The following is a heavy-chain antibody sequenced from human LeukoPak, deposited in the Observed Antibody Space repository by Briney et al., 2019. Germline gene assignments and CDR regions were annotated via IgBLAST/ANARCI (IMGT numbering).Heavy chain of an antibody. V-gene: IGHV3-21*01. CDR2: ISSSSSYI. CDR1: GFTFSSYS. CDR3: ASLLSGSNQTNDY. D-gene: IGHD1-26*01. J-gene: IGHJ4*02. Sequence: GGSLRLSCAASGFTFSSYSMNWVRQAPGKGLEWVSSISSSSSYIYYADSVKGRFTISRDNAKNSLYLQMNSLRAEDTAVYYCASLLSGSNQTNDYWGQGTLVTVSS.